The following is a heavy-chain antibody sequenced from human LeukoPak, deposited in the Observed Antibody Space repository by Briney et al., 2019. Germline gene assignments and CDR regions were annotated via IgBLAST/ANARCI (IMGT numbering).Heavy chain of an antibody. CDR2: INHSGST. CDR3: ARGKSVFDY. Sequence: ETLSLTCAVYGGSFSGYCWSWIRQPPGKGLEWIGEINHSGSTNYNPSLKSRVTISVDTSKNQFSLKLSSVTAADTAVYYCARGKSVFDYWGQGTLVTVSS. J-gene: IGHJ4*02. CDR1: GGSFSGYC. V-gene: IGHV4-34*01. D-gene: IGHD2-8*01.